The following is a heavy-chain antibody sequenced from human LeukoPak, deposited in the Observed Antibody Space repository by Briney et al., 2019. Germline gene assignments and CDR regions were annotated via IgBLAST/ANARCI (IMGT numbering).Heavy chain of an antibody. D-gene: IGHD3-22*01. CDR1: GFSFSNYG. J-gene: IGHJ4*02. CDR3: ASTETPYYYDSNGFYPYYFDY. CDR2: ISYDGSNK. Sequence: GGSLRLSCAASGFSFSNYGMHWFRQAPGKGLEWVAVISYDGSNKYYPDSVKGRFTISRDNSKNTLCLQMNSLRAEDTAVYYCASTETPYYYDSNGFYPYYFDYWGQGTLVTVSS. V-gene: IGHV3-30*03.